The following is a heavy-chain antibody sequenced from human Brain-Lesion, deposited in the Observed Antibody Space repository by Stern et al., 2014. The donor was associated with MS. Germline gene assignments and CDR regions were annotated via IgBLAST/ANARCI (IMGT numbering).Heavy chain of an antibody. Sequence: QMQLVQSGPGLVKPSGTLSLTCAVSGGSISSSNWWSWVRQSPGKGLEWIGESDHSGSTIYNPSLKSRVTVSVDKSKNRFSLNLRSGPAADTAVYFCARFPASRPHVFDSWGQGTLVTVSS. J-gene: IGHJ4*02. CDR1: GGSISSSNW. V-gene: IGHV4-4*02. CDR3: ARFPASRPHVFDS. CDR2: SDHSGST. D-gene: IGHD6-13*01.